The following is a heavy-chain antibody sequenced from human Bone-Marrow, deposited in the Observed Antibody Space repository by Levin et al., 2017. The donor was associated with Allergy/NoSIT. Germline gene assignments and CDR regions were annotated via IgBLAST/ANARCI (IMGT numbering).Heavy chain of an antibody. D-gene: IGHD6-19*01. CDR1: GFTFSSSW. CDR2: IKQDGSEK. J-gene: IGHJ4*02. V-gene: IGHV3-7*01. CDR3: AKGGWYPDY. Sequence: PGGSLRLSCAASGFTFSSSWMSWVRQAPGKGLEWVAYIKQDGSEKYYVDSVKGRFTISRDNAENSLYLQMNSLRADDTAVYYCAKGGWYPDYWGQGTLVTVSS.